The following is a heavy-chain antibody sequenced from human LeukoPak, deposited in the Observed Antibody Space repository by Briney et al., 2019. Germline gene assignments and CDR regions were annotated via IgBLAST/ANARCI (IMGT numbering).Heavy chain of an antibody. CDR2: INPNSGGA. J-gene: IGHJ4*02. D-gene: IGHD7-27*01. Sequence: GGSLRLSCSASGFTFSTYGMHWVRQAPGQGLEWMGWINPNSGGANYTRSFQGRVTMTRDTSISTAYMELSRLRSDDTAVYFCARGGHKNLDQLGRRGDYWGQGTLVTVSS. V-gene: IGHV1-2*02. CDR3: ARGGHKNLDQLGRRGDY. CDR1: GFTFSTYG.